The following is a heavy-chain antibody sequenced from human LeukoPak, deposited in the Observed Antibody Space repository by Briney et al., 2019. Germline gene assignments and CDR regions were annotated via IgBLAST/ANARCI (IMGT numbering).Heavy chain of an antibody. CDR3: ARDPAQSYYMDV. V-gene: IGHV1-2*02. CDR2: INPNNGGT. J-gene: IGHJ6*03. CDR1: GYTFTSYG. Sequence: ASVKVSCKASGYTFTSYGISWVRQAPGQGLEWMGWINPNNGGTNYAQKFQGRVAMTRDKSINTVYMELTRLTFDDTAMYYCARDPAQSYYMDVWGIGTSVTVSS.